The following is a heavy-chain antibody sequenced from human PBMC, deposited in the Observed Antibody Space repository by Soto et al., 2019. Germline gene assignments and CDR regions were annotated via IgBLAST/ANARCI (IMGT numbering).Heavy chain of an antibody. J-gene: IGHJ6*02. V-gene: IGHV5-10-1*01. CDR1: GYSFTSYW. CDR2: INPSDSYT. CDR3: ARRCTGSCYYYYGMDV. D-gene: IGHD2-8*02. Sequence: PGESLKISCKGSGYSFTSYWISRVSQMPGKGLEWMGRINPSDSYTNYSPSFQGHVSISADESISTAYLQWSSLEASDTAVYYCARRCTGSCYYYYGMDVWGQGALVTVSS.